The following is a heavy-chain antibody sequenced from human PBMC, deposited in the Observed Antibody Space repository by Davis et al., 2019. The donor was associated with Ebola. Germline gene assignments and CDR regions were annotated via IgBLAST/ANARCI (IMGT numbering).Heavy chain of an antibody. J-gene: IGHJ4*02. CDR3: VKGAFSMPLDF. CDR2: ITSSGGST. CDR1: GFTFSSFA. D-gene: IGHD2-2*01. Sequence: PGGSLRLSCSASGFTFSSFAMSWVRQAPGKGLEWVSAITSSGGSTYYAESVKGRFSVSRDSSRSTLSLQMNSLRAEDTAVYYCVKGAFSMPLDFWGQGTLVTVSS. V-gene: IGHV3-23*01.